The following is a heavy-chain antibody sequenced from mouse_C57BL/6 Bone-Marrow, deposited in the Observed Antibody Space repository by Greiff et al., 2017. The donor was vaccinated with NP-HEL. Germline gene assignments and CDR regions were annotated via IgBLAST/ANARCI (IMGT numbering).Heavy chain of an antibody. Sequence: EVQRVESGGGLVQPGGSLKLSCAASGFTFSDYYMYWVRQTPEKRLEWVAYISNGGGSTYYPDTVKGRFTISRDNAKNTLYLRMSRLKSEDTAMYYCARQGGTWFAYWGQGTLVTVSA. CDR1: GFTFSDYY. J-gene: IGHJ3*01. CDR3: ARQGGTWFAY. V-gene: IGHV5-12*01. CDR2: ISNGGGST.